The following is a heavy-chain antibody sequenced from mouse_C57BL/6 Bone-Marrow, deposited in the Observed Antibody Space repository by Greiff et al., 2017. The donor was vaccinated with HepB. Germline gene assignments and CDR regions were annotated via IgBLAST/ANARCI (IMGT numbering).Heavy chain of an antibody. V-gene: IGHV14-4*01. Sequence: VQLQQSGAELVRPGASVKLSCTASGFNIKDDYKHWVKQRPEQGLEWIGWIDPENGDTEYASKFQGKATITADTSSNTAYLQLSSLTSEDTAVYYCTTYCYYAMDYWGQGTSVTVSS. J-gene: IGHJ4*01. CDR3: TTYCYYAMDY. CDR2: IDPENGDT. CDR1: GFNIKDDY.